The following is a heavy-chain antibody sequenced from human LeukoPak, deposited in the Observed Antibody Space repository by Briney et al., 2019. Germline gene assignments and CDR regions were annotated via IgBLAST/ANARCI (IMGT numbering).Heavy chain of an antibody. D-gene: IGHD4-17*01. Sequence: XETLSLTCTVSGGSISSYYWSWIRQPPGKGLEWIGYIYYSGSTNYNPSLKSRVTISVDTSKNQFSLKLSSVTAADTAVYYCAREGHYGERYFQHWGQGTLVTVSS. CDR1: GGSISSYY. CDR3: AREGHYGERYFQH. J-gene: IGHJ1*01. CDR2: IYYSGST. V-gene: IGHV4-59*01.